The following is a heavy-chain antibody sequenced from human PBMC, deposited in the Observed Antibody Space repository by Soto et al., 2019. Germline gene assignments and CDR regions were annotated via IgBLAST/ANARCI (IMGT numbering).Heavy chain of an antibody. V-gene: IGHV1-2*02. Sequence: GASVKVSCKTSGYVFTGYYLHWVRQAPGQGLEWMGWINCRSGGTTYTQKFQGRVTLTMDTSTSTAYMELSSLISDDTALYYCMRGASARDSSGYPYYFDPWGQGTLVTV. CDR1: GYVFTGYY. J-gene: IGHJ4*02. D-gene: IGHD3-22*01. CDR2: INCRSGGT. CDR3: MRGASARDSSGYPYYFDP.